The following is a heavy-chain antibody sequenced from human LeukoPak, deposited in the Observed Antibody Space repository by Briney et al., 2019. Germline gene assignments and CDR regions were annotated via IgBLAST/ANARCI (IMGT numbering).Heavy chain of an antibody. V-gene: IGHV3-23*01. CDR2: ISGSGGST. J-gene: IGHJ6*02. CDR1: GFTFSSYA. CDR3: ARPRSYYYYGMDV. Sequence: GGSLRLSCAASGFTFSSYAMSWVRQAPGKGLEWVSAISGSGGSTYYADSVKGRFTISRDNSKNTLYLQMNSLRAEGTAVYYCARPRSYYYYGMDVWGQGTTVTVSS.